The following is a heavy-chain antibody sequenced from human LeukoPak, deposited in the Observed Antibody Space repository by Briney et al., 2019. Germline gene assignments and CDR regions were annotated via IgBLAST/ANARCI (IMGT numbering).Heavy chain of an antibody. V-gene: IGHV3-23*01. Sequence: PGGSLRLSCAASGFTFSSYAMSWVRQAPGKGLEWVSAISSSGGSTYYADSVKGRFTISRDNSKNTLYLQMNSLRAEDTAVYYCAKVDSSSWYGGAFDIWGQGTMVTVPS. CDR1: GFTFSSYA. J-gene: IGHJ3*02. CDR2: ISSSGGST. D-gene: IGHD6-13*01. CDR3: AKVDSSSWYGGAFDI.